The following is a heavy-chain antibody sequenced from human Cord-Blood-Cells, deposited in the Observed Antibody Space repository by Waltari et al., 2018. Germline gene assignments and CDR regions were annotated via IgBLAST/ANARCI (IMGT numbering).Heavy chain of an antibody. CDR1: GGSISSSSYY. V-gene: IGHV4-39*01. Sequence: QLQLQESGPGLVKPSETLSLTCTVSGGSISSSSYYWGWIRQPPGKGLEWIGSIYYSGSTYSNPSLKSRVTISVDTSKNQFSLKLSSVTAADTAVYYCARQRSYYDILTGYYAFDIWGQGTMVTVSS. CDR2: IYYSGST. D-gene: IGHD3-9*01. J-gene: IGHJ3*02. CDR3: ARQRSYYDILTGYYAFDI.